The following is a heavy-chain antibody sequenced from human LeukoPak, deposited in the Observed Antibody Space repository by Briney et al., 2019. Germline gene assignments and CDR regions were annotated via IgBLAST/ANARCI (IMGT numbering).Heavy chain of an antibody. V-gene: IGHV1-18*01. CDR1: GYTFTSYG. Sequence: ASVKVSCKASGYTFTSYGINWVRQAPGQGLEWMGWIGAYNGNTNYAQKLQGRVTMTRDTSISTAYMELSRLTSDDTAVYYCARDRGGSGTSCYDYWGQGTLVTVSS. D-gene: IGHD2-2*01. CDR3: ARDRGGSGTSCYDY. CDR2: IGAYNGNT. J-gene: IGHJ4*02.